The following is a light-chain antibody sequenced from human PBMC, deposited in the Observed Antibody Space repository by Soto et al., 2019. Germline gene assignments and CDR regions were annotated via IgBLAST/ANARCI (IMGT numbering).Light chain of an antibody. CDR2: SNN. V-gene: IGLV1-44*01. Sequence: QSVLTQPPSASGTPGQRVTISCSGSTSNIGGNTVNWYQQLPGTAPKLLLYSNNQRPSGVPDRFSGSKSGTSASLAISRLQSEDEAAYYCAAWDASLNAVTFGGGTKLTVL. J-gene: IGLJ2*01. CDR1: TSNIGGNT. CDR3: AAWDASLNAVT.